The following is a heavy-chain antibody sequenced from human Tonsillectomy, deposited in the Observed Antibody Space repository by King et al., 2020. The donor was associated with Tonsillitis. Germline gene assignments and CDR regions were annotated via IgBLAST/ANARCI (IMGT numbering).Heavy chain of an antibody. CDR1: GYSFTTYW. CDR2: IDPSDSYS. Sequence: VQLVESGAEVKKPGESLRISCKGSGYSFTTYWIIWVRQMPGKGLEWMGNIDPSDSYSNYSPSFQGHVTISADKSISTAYLQWSSLKASDTAMYYCARCNRYVNNHVDYWGQGTLVTVSS. D-gene: IGHD1-14*01. J-gene: IGHJ4*02. V-gene: IGHV5-10-1*03. CDR3: ARCNRYVNNHVDY.